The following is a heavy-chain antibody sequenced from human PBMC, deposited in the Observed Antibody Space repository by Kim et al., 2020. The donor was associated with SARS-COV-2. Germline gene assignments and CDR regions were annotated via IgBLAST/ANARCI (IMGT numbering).Heavy chain of an antibody. D-gene: IGHD2-8*02. CDR2: ISSSSSYI. CDR1: GFTFSIYS. J-gene: IGHJ6*02. CDR3: ARGDYCPRGVCQSHGMDV. V-gene: IGHV3-21*01. Sequence: GGSLRLSCTASGFTFSIYSMNWVRQAPGKRLEWVSSISSSSSYIKYADSVKGRFTISRDNAKNSLYLQMNSLGAEDTAVFYCARGDYCPRGVCQSHGMDVWGQGTTVTVSS.